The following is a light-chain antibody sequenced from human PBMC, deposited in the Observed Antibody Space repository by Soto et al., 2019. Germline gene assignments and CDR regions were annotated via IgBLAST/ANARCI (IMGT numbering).Light chain of an antibody. CDR3: QQYGSSPPT. J-gene: IGKJ1*01. CDR1: QSVSSSY. V-gene: IGKV3-20*01. Sequence: EIVLPQSPGTLSLSPGERATLSCRASQSVSSSYLAWYQQKPGQAPRLLIYGASSRATGIPDRFSGSGSGTDFTLTISRLEPEDFAVYYCQQYGSSPPTFGQGPKVEIE. CDR2: GAS.